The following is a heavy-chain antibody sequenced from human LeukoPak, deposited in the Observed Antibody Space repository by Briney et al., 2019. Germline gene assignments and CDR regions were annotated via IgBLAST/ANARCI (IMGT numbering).Heavy chain of an antibody. CDR2: IGGRDGST. V-gene: IGHV3-23*01. CDR3: ARGDYDFWSGYGYYYYGMDV. CDR1: GFTFSSYG. Sequence: GGSLRLSCAASGFTFSSYGMSWVRQAPGKGLEWVSAIGGRDGSTYYADSVKGRFTISRDNAKNSLYLQMNSLRAEDTAVYYCARGDYDFWSGYGYYYYGMDVWGQGTTVTVSS. J-gene: IGHJ6*02. D-gene: IGHD3-3*01.